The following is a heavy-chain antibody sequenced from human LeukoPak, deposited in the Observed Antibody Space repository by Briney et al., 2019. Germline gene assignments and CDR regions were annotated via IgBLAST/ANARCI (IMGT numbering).Heavy chain of an antibody. CDR1: GYTFTGYH. CDR2: INPNSGGT. CDR3: ACDFWSGLSL. D-gene: IGHD3-3*01. V-gene: IGHV1-2*06. J-gene: IGHJ4*02. Sequence: ASVKVSCKASGYTFTGYHMHWVRQAPGQGLEWMGRINPNSGGTNYAQKFQGRVTMTRDTSISTAYMELSRLRSDDTAVYYCACDFWSGLSLWGQGTLVTVSS.